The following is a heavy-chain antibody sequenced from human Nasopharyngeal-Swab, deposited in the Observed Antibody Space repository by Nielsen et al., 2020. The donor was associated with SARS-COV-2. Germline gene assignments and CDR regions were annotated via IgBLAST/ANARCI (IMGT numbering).Heavy chain of an antibody. Sequence: WIRQPPGKGLEWVSAISGSGGSTYYADSVKGRFTISRDNSKNTLYLQMNSLRAEDTAVYYCAKVARDIVAVPAAMKAYYYYGMDVWGQGTTVTVSS. CDR2: ISGSGGST. CDR3: AKVARDIVAVPAAMKAYYYYGMDV. V-gene: IGHV3-23*01. J-gene: IGHJ6*02. D-gene: IGHD2-2*01.